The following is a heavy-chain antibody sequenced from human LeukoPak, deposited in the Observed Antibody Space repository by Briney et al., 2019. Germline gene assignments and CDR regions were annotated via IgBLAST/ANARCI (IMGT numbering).Heavy chain of an antibody. CDR3: ARSQAVAVRREYYFDY. J-gene: IGHJ4*02. Sequence: SETLSLTCAVYGGSFSGYYWSWIRQPPGKGLEWIGEINHSGSTNYNPSLKSRVTISVDTSKNQFSLKLSSVTAADAAVYYCARSQAVAVRREYYFDYWGQGTLVTVSS. D-gene: IGHD3-10*01. V-gene: IGHV4-34*01. CDR2: INHSGST. CDR1: GGSFSGYY.